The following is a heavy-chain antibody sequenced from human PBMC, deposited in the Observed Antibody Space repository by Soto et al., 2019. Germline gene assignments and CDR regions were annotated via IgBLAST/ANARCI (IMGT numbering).Heavy chain of an antibody. CDR2: ISAYNGNT. CDR1: GYTFTSYG. J-gene: IGHJ6*02. CDR3: ARDPPPVDV. Sequence: QVQLVQSGAEVKKPGASVKVSCKASGYTFTSYGISWVRQAPGQGLEWMGWISAYNGNTNYAQKLQGRVTMTTDTTTRIAYMGLRSLRSADPAVYYCARDPPPVDVWGQGTTVTVSS. V-gene: IGHV1-18*01.